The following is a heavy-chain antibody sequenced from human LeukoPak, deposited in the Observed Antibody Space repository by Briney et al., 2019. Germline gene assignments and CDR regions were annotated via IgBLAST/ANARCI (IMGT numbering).Heavy chain of an antibody. V-gene: IGHV4-4*02. J-gene: IGHJ5*02. Sequence: PSETLSLTCSVSIGSISSSKWWGWVRQSPVKGLEWIGEIYLYGTTNYNPSFTSRVTMSVDRSRNQFSLKLTSVTAADTAVYYCARHHRITIFGVALGWFDPWGQGTLVTVSS. CDR2: IYLYGTT. CDR1: IGSISSSKW. D-gene: IGHD3-3*01. CDR3: ARHHRITIFGVALGWFDP.